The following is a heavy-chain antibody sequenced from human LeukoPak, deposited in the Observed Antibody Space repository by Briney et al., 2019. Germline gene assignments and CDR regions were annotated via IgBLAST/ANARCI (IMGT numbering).Heavy chain of an antibody. CDR2: FSAYNGHT. J-gene: IGHJ4*02. CDR1: GYTFSTSG. Sequence: ASVNVSCKACGYTFSTSGISWVRQAPGQGLEGMGWFSAYNGHTTYAQKFQGRVTMTTDTSTSTAYMELTSLTSDDTAVYYCARDKDLGAVAGTFDYWGQGTLVTVSS. CDR3: ARDKDLGAVAGTFDY. V-gene: IGHV1-18*01. D-gene: IGHD6-19*01.